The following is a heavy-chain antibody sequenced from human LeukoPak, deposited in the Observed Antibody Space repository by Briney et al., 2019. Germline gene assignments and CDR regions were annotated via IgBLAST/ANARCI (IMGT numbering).Heavy chain of an antibody. CDR2: ISGSGGST. CDR1: GFTFSSYA. V-gene: IGHV3-23*01. J-gene: IGHJ4*02. CDR3: AKLPPRDYGDYVGFDY. D-gene: IGHD4-17*01. Sequence: PGGSLRLSCAASGFTFSSYAMSWVRQAPGKGLEWVSAISGSGGSTYYADSVKGRFTISRDNSKNTLYLQMNSLRAEDTAVYYCAKLPPRDYGDYVGFDYWGQGTLVTVSS.